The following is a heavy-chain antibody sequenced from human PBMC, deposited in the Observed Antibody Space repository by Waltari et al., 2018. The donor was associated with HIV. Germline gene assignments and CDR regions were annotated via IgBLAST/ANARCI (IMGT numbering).Heavy chain of an antibody. Sequence: QVQLVQSGAEVKKPGASVKVSCKASGYTFTGYYMHWVRQAPGQGLEWMEWINPSSGGTNDAQKFQSRVTRARDTSISPAHVELSRLRSDDTAVYYCARADYYGSGSQDYWGQGTLVTVSS. V-gene: IGHV1-2*02. CDR2: INPSSGGT. J-gene: IGHJ4*02. D-gene: IGHD3-10*01. CDR3: ARADYYGSGSQDY. CDR1: GYTFTGYY.